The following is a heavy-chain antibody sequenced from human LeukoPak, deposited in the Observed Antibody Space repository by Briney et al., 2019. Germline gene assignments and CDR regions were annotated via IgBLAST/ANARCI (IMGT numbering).Heavy chain of an antibody. CDR2: ISAYNGNT. V-gene: IGHV1-18*01. CDR1: GYTFTSYG. D-gene: IGHD3-22*01. Sequence: GASVKVSCKASGYTFTSYGISWVRQAPGQGLEWMGWISAYNGNTNYAQKLQGRVTMTTDTSTSTAYMELRSLRSDDTAVYYCARDLGYYDSSGPHYFDYWGQGTLVTVSS. CDR3: ARDLGYYDSSGPHYFDY. J-gene: IGHJ4*02.